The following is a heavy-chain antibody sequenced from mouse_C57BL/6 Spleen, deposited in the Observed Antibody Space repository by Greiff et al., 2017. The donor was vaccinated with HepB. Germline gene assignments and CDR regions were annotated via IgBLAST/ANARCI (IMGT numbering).Heavy chain of an antibody. CDR3: AGEGPYAMDY. V-gene: IGHV1-64*01. CDR1: GYTFTSYW. Sequence: QVQLQQPGAELVKPGASVKLSCKASGYTFTSYWMHWVKQRPGQGLEWIGMIHPNSGSTNYNEKFKSKATRTVDKSSSIAYMQLSSLTSEDSAVYYCAGEGPYAMDYWGQGTSVTVSS. J-gene: IGHJ4*01. CDR2: IHPNSGST.